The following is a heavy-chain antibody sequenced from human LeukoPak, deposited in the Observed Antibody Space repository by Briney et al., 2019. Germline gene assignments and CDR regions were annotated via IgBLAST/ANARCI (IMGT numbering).Heavy chain of an antibody. Sequence: GGSLRLSCAASGFTVSSNYMSWVRQAAGKGLEWVSVIYSGGSTYYADSVKGRFTISRDNSTNTLYLQMNSLRAEDTAVYYCARESEGSSLAFDYWGQGTLVTVSS. CDR3: ARESEGSSLAFDY. V-gene: IGHV3-66*02. J-gene: IGHJ4*02. D-gene: IGHD6-6*01. CDR2: IYSGGST. CDR1: GFTVSSNY.